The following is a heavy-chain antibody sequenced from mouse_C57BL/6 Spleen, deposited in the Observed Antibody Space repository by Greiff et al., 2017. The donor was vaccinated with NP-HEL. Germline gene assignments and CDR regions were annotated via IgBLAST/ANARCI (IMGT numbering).Heavy chain of an antibody. CDR3: TRNADY. V-gene: IGHV1-15*01. J-gene: IGHJ2*01. Sequence: QVQLQQSGAELVRPGASVTLSCKASGYTFTDYEMHWVKQTPVHGLEWIGAIDPETGGTAYNQKFKGKAILTADKSSSTAYMELRSRTSEDSAVYYCTRNADYWGQGTTLTVSS. CDR1: GYTFTDYE. CDR2: IDPETGGT.